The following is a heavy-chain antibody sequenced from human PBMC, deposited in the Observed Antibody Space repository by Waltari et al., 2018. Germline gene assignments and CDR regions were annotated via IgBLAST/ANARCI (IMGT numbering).Heavy chain of an antibody. CDR3: AKGRSGNYWLFDY. J-gene: IGHJ4*02. Sequence: EVQLVESGGGLVQPGGSLRLSCEVSGFTFSNYAMSWVRQAPGKGLEWVSGIRGSDVTTYYADSVKGRFTISRDNSKNTLYLQMNSLRSEDTALYYCAKGRSGNYWLFDYWGQGTLVTVSS. CDR1: GFTFSNYA. D-gene: IGHD1-26*01. CDR2: IRGSDVTT. V-gene: IGHV3-23*04.